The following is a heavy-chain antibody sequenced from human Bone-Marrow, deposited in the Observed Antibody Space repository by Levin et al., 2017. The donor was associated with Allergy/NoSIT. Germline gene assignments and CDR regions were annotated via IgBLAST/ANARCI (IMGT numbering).Heavy chain of an antibody. CDR3: LRVSTSCYESICWFDT. D-gene: IGHD2-2*01. CDR1: GFRFGDYA. V-gene: IGHV3-49*04. CDR2: IRSRAYSGTT. Sequence: GGSLRLSCTASGFRFGDYAMSWVRQAPGKGLEWIGFIRSRAYSGTTEHAASVRGRFSISRDNSKSIVYLQMTSLKTEDTAVYYCLRVSTSCYESICWFDTWGQGTLVTVSS. J-gene: IGHJ5*02.